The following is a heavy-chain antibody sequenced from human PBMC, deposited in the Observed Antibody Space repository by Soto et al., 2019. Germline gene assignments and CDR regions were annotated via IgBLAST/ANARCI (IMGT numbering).Heavy chain of an antibody. CDR3: ARGDDYGDSISIRGYIDV. CDR2: IYYSGST. D-gene: IGHD4-17*01. V-gene: IGHV4-59*08. CDR1: GGSISSYY. Sequence: ETLSLTCTVSGGSISSYYWSWIRQPPGKGLEWIGYIYYSGSTNYNPSLKSRVTISVDTSKNQFSLKLSSVTAADTAVYYCARGDDYGDSISIRGYIDVWGKGTTVTVSS. J-gene: IGHJ6*03.